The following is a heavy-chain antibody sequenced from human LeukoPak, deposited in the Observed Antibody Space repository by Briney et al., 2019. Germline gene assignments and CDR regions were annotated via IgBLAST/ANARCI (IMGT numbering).Heavy chain of an antibody. CDR1: GGSISSGSYY. D-gene: IGHD6-13*01. Sequence: SETLSLTYTVSGGSISSGSYYWSWIRQPAGRGLEWIGRIYTSGSTNYNPSLKSRVTISVDTSKNQFSLKLSSVTAADTAVYYCARGKGHSIAAAGTLNWFDPWGQGTLVTVSS. V-gene: IGHV4-61*02. J-gene: IGHJ5*02. CDR2: IYTSGST. CDR3: ARGKGHSIAAAGTLNWFDP.